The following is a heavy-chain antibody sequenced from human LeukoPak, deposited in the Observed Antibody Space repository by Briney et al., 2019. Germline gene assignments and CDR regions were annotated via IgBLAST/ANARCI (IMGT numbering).Heavy chain of an antibody. Sequence: SVKVSCKASGGTFSSYAISWVRQAPGQGLEWMGRIIPILGIANYAQKFQGRVTITADKSTSTAYMELSSLRSEDTAVYYCATEECPDSSIAAAGTKLRYFDYWGQGTLVTVSS. J-gene: IGHJ4*02. CDR1: GGTFSSYA. V-gene: IGHV1-69*04. CDR3: ATEECPDSSIAAAGTKLRYFDY. CDR2: IIPILGIA. D-gene: IGHD6-13*01.